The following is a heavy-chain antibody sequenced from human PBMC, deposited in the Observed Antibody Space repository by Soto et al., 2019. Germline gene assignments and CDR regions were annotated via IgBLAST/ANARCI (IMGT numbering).Heavy chain of an antibody. V-gene: IGHV5-10-1*01. CDR2: IDPSDSYT. J-gene: IGHJ6*02. D-gene: IGHD6-13*01. Sequence: GESLKISCKGSGYSFTSYWISWVRQMPGKGLEWMGRIDPSDSYTNYSPSFQGHVTISADKSISTAYLQWSSLKASDTAMYYCACAPRGLLRSSSWYSANYYYYGMDVWGQGTTVTVSS. CDR3: ACAPRGLLRSSSWYSANYYYYGMDV. CDR1: GYSFTSYW.